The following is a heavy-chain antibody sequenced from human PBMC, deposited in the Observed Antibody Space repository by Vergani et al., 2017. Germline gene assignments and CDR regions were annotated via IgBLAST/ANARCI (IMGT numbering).Heavy chain of an antibody. J-gene: IGHJ6*02. Sequence: QVQLQESGPGLVKPSQTLSLTCTVSGGPISSGSYYWSWLWQPAGKGLEWIGRFYTSGSTHYNPSLKSRVTISVDTSKNPFSLKLSSVTAADTAVYYCAGDRRVGALDGMDVWGQGTTVTVSS. CDR3: AGDRRVGALDGMDV. CDR2: FYTSGST. CDR1: GGPISSGSYY. D-gene: IGHD1-26*01. V-gene: IGHV4-61*02.